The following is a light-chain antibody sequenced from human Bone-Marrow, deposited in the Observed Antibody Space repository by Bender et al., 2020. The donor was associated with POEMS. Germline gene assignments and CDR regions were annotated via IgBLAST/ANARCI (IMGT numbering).Light chain of an antibody. J-gene: IGLJ2*01. CDR3: CSYAGRNHLL. Sequence: QSARAQPASVSGSPGQSITISCSETDSDVQNYHLVSWYQFHPGKAPKLYIYEGSRRPSGVPDRFSGSKSGNTASLTISGLQPEDEADYYCCSYAGRNHLLFGGGTRLTVL. V-gene: IGLV2-23*01. CDR1: DSDVQNYHL. CDR2: EGS.